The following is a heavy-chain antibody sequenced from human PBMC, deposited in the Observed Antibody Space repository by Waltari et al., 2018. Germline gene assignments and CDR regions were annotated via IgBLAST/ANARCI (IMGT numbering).Heavy chain of an antibody. CDR1: GSVFTNAY. Sequence: EVLLVDSGGGLVKAGGSLRFSCTARGSVFTNAYMRLVRQAPGKGREWVDNIKQNESEENYVDSVKDRFTISRDNTKNSLYLQMNSLRAEDTAVYYCDRDTRGGETPYNWFDPWGQGTRVTVSS. J-gene: IGHJ5*02. V-gene: IGHV3-7*04. CDR3: DRDTRGGETPYNWFDP. CDR2: IKQNESEE. D-gene: IGHD3-3*01.